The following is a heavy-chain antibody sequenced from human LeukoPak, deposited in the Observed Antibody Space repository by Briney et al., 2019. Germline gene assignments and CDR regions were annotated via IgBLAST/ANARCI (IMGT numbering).Heavy chain of an antibody. CDR2: ISSSSYI. Sequence: GGSLRLSCAASGFTFSSYSMNWVRQAPGKGLEWVSSISSSSYIYYADSVKGRFTISRDNAKNSLYLQMNSLRAEDTAVYYCARGHSSGYYYDFDYWGQGTLVTVSS. D-gene: IGHD3-22*01. J-gene: IGHJ4*02. V-gene: IGHV3-21*01. CDR1: GFTFSSYS. CDR3: ARGHSSGYYYDFDY.